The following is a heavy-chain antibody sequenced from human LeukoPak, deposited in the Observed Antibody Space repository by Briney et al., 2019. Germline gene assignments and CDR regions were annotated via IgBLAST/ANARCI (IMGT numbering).Heavy chain of an antibody. Sequence: GGSLRLSCAASGLTVSDYYMHWARQAPGKAREGVSSISSRSSYIQHADSVKGRFTISRDNAKNSLYLQMNSLRAEDTAVYYCARDGGGSGDFDYWGPGTLVTVSS. CDR2: ISSRSSYI. V-gene: IGHV3-21*01. D-gene: IGHD3-16*01. CDR1: GLTVSDYY. J-gene: IGHJ4*02. CDR3: ARDGGGSGDFDY.